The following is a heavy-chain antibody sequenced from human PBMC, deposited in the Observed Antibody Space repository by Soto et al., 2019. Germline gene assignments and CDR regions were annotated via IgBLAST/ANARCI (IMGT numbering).Heavy chain of an antibody. Sequence: SETLSLTCTVSGASISGYHWSWIRQFPGKGLECLGYISYSGATNYHPSLKSRVTISMDMSKNQFSLRMTSVTAADTAVYYCASPSLDFDMCSWGHGTLVTVSS. CDR1: GASISGYH. J-gene: IGHJ5*01. V-gene: IGHV4-59*08. CDR3: ASPSLDFDMCS. CDR2: ISYSGAT. D-gene: IGHD3-9*01.